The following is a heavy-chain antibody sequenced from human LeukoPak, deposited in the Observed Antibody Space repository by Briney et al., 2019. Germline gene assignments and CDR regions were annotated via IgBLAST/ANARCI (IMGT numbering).Heavy chain of an antibody. D-gene: IGHD6-13*01. CDR2: INHSGST. Sequence: SETLSLACAVYGGSFSGYYWSWIRQPPGKGLEWIGEINHSGSTNYNPSLKSRVTISVDTSKNQFSLKLSSVTAADTAVYYCARVARIAAAGTDFDYWGQGTLVTVSS. CDR3: ARVARIAAAGTDFDY. V-gene: IGHV4-34*01. CDR1: GGSFSGYY. J-gene: IGHJ4*02.